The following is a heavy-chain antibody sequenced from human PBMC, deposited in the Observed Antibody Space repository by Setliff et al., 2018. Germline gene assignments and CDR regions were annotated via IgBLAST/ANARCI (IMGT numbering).Heavy chain of an antibody. V-gene: IGHV3-73*01. Sequence: GGSLRLSCAASGFTFSGSAVYWVRQASGRGLEWVGRIRSKADSCATAYAASVKARFTISRDDSKNTAYLQVNSLKTGDTAVYYCAITMTTGVDFFDYWGQGTLVTVSS. CDR3: AITMTTGVDFFDY. D-gene: IGHD4-17*01. CDR2: IRSKADSCAT. J-gene: IGHJ4*02. CDR1: GFTFSGSA.